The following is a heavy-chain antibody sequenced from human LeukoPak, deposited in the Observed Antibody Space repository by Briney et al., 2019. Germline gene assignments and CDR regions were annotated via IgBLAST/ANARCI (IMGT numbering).Heavy chain of an antibody. CDR1: GFSFSSYT. CDR3: AREDSGNYYFDF. D-gene: IGHD1-26*01. CDR2: ISGSGGFT. J-gene: IGHJ4*02. Sequence: GGSLRLSCAASGFSFSSYTMSWVRQAPGKGLEWASAISGSGGFTYYADSVKGRFTISRDNSKNTLFLQMNGLRAEDTAVYYCAREDSGNYYFDFWGQGTLVTVSS. V-gene: IGHV3-23*01.